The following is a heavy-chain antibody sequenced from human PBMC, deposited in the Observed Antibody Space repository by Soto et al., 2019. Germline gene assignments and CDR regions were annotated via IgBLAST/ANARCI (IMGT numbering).Heavy chain of an antibody. V-gene: IGHV3-15*01. CDR3: TTGSTSTNNY. Sequence: GGSLRLSCAASGFTFSNAWLSWVRQAPGKGLEWVGRIKSKTDGGTTDYTAPVKGRLTISRDDSKKTLYLQMNSLKIEDTAVYYCTTGSTSTNNYWGQGTLVTVYS. J-gene: IGHJ4*02. CDR1: GFTFSNAW. D-gene: IGHD6-6*01. CDR2: IKSKTDGGTT.